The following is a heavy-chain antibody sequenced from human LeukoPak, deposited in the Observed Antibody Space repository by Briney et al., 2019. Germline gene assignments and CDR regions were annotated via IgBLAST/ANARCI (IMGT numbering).Heavy chain of an antibody. CDR1: GYTFSSYD. V-gene: IGHV1-69*13. CDR2: IIPIFGTA. CDR3: ARAPRDYGSGSYYPQNWFDP. J-gene: IGHJ5*02. Sequence: SVKVSCKASGYTFSSYDISWVRQAPGQGLEWMGGIIPIFGTANYAQKFQGRVTITADESTSTAYMELSSLRSEDTAVYYCARAPRDYGSGSYYPQNWFDPWGQGTLVTVSS. D-gene: IGHD3-10*01.